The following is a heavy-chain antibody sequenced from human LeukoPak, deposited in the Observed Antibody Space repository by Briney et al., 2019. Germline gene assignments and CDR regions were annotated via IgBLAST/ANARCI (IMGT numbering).Heavy chain of an antibody. J-gene: IGHJ4*02. V-gene: IGHV1-2*02. CDR3: AREGSYCVGGDCYSFDF. D-gene: IGHD2-21*02. Sequence: GASVKVSCKASGYRFISNYIRWVRQAPGLGPEWMGWMHPGNGNTRYAEKFQGRVTMTRDTSINTAYMDLSSLRSDDTAVYYCAREGSYCVGGDCYSFDFRGQGTLMTVSS. CDR2: MHPGNGNT. CDR1: GYRFISNY.